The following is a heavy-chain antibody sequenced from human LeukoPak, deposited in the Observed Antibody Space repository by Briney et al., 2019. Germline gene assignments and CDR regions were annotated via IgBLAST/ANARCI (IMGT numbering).Heavy chain of an antibody. D-gene: IGHD2-15*01. Sequence: SQTLSLTCAISGDSVSSNSVTWNWIRQSPSRGLEWLGRTYYRSTWYNDYAVSVRGRITVNPDTSKNQFSLHLNSVTPEDTAVYYCAKDCGTGPFACSHWGQGTLVTVSS. CDR2: TYYRSTWYN. J-gene: IGHJ4*02. CDR3: AKDCGTGPFACSH. V-gene: IGHV6-1*01. CDR1: GDSVSSNSVT.